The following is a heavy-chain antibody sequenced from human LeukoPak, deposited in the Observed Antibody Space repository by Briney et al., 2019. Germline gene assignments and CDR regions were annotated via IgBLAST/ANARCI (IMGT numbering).Heavy chain of an antibody. CDR2: IIPIFGTA. J-gene: IGHJ4*02. D-gene: IGHD6-6*01. CDR3: ARDPSGYSSSLPDY. V-gene: IGHV1-69*13. Sequence: ASVKVSCKASGGTFSSYAISWVRQAPGQGLEWMGGIIPIFGTANYAQKFQGRVTITADESTSTAYIELSRLRSDDTAVYYCARDPSGYSSSLPDYWGQGTLVTVSS. CDR1: GGTFSSYA.